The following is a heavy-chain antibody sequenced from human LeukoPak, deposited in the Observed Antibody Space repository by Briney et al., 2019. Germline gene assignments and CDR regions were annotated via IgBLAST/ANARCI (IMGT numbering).Heavy chain of an antibody. CDR3: AKGIGYFDWLPHY. Sequence: GGSLRLSCAASGFTFSSHWMSWVRQAPGKGLEWVANIKQDGSEKYYVDSVKGRFTISRDNAKNSLYLQMNSLRAEDTAVYYCAKGIGYFDWLPHYWGQGTLVTVSS. J-gene: IGHJ4*02. V-gene: IGHV3-7*03. CDR2: IKQDGSEK. D-gene: IGHD3-9*01. CDR1: GFTFSSHW.